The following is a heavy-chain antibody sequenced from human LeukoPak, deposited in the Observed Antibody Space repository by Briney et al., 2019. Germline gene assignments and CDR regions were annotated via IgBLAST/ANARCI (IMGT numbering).Heavy chain of an antibody. CDR1: GGSFSGYY. CDR3: AIRRDTFPYYFDY. CDR2: INHSGST. J-gene: IGHJ4*02. D-gene: IGHD5-24*01. V-gene: IGHV4-34*01. Sequence: SETLSLTCAVYGGSFSGYYWSWIRQPPGKGLEWIGEINHSGSTNYNPSLKSRVTISVDTSKNQFSLKLSSVTAADTAVYYCAIRRDTFPYYFDYWSQGTLVTVSS.